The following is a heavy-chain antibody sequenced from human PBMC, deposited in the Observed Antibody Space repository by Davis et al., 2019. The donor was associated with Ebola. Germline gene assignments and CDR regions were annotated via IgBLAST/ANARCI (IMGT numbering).Heavy chain of an antibody. Sequence: GGSLRLSCAASGFTFSNYDMYWVRQVPGRGLEWVALISYDGSNKYYADSVKGRITISRDNSKNTLFLQMNSLRPEDTAVYYCARDLLTYYYDGGAFGYWGQGTLVTVSS. D-gene: IGHD3-22*01. CDR2: ISYDGSNK. V-gene: IGHV3-30-3*01. CDR1: GFTFSNYD. J-gene: IGHJ4*02. CDR3: ARDLLTYYYDGGAFGY.